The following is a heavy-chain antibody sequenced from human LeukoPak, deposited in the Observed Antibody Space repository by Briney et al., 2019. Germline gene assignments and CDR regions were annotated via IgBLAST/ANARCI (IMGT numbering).Heavy chain of an antibody. D-gene: IGHD6-13*01. CDR2: INSDGSST. Sequence: GGSLRLSCAASGYTFSSYWMHWVRQAPGKGLVWVSRINSDGSSTSYADSVKGRFTISRDNAKNTLYLQMNSLRAEDTAVYYCARDLYSSSWYVSFWFDPWGQGTLSPSPQ. CDR1: GYTFSSYW. V-gene: IGHV3-74*01. CDR3: ARDLYSSSWYVSFWFDP. J-gene: IGHJ5*02.